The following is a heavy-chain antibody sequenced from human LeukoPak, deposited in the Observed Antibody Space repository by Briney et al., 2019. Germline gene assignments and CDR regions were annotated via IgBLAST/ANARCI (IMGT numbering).Heavy chain of an antibody. Sequence: PSETLSLTCAVYGGAFSGYYWSWIRQPPGKGLEWIGEINHSGDTKYNPSLKSRVSMSVDVSKDQFSLKLTSLTAADTAVYYCARGSRNYNNYEGADYWGQGTPVTVSS. D-gene: IGHD4-11*01. CDR2: INHSGDT. CDR1: GGAFSGYY. CDR3: ARGSRNYNNYEGADY. V-gene: IGHV4-34*01. J-gene: IGHJ4*02.